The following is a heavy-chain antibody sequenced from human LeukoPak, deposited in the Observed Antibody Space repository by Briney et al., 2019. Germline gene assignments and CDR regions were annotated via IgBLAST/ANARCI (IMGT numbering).Heavy chain of an antibody. CDR1: GFTFSSYW. J-gene: IGHJ4*02. V-gene: IGHV3-7*01. Sequence: PGGSLRLSCAASGFTFSSYWMTWVCQAPGKGLEWVANIKQDGSEKYYVDSVEGRFTISRDNAKNSLYLQMNSLRAEDTAVYYCARARGSYGYFFDYWGQGSLVTVSS. D-gene: IGHD1-26*01. CDR2: IKQDGSEK. CDR3: ARARGSYGYFFDY.